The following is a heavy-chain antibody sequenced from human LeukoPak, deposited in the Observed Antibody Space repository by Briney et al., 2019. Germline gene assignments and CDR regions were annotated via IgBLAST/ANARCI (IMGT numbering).Heavy chain of an antibody. CDR1: GFTFNNYN. CDR3: ATALGYSSEYK. Sequence: GGSLRLSCAASGFTFNNYNMNWVRQAPGKGLEWVSSMSGSGSSTYYADSVKGRFTISRDNSKNTLYLRMNSLRAEDTAVYYCATALGYSSEYKWGQGTLVTVSS. CDR2: MSGSGSST. D-gene: IGHD6-19*01. V-gene: IGHV3-23*01. J-gene: IGHJ4*02.